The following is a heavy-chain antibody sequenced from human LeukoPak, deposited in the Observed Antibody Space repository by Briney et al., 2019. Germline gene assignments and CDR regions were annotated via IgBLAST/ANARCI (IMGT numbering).Heavy chain of an antibody. Sequence: GGSLRLSCAASGFTFSSYAMSWVRQAPGKGLEWVSAISGSGGSTYYADSVKGRFTISRDNSKNTLYLQMNSLRAEDTAVYYCAKDLSKPLWFGELLVYWGQGTLVTVSS. CDR3: AKDLSKPLWFGELLVY. CDR1: GFTFSSYA. V-gene: IGHV3-23*01. D-gene: IGHD3-10*01. CDR2: ISGSGGST. J-gene: IGHJ4*02.